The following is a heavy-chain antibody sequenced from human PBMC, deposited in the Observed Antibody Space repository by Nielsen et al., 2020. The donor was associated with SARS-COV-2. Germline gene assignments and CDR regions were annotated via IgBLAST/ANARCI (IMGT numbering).Heavy chain of an antibody. V-gene: IGHV4-34*01. Sequence: SETLSLTFAVYGWSFSGYYWSWIRQPPGKGLEWIGEINHRGSTNYNPSLKSRVTISVDTSKNQFSLKLSSVTAAETAVYYCARNRVGATRYMDVWGKGTTVTVSS. CDR3: ARNRVGATRYMDV. J-gene: IGHJ6*03. D-gene: IGHD1-26*01. CDR2: INHRGST. CDR1: GWSFSGYY.